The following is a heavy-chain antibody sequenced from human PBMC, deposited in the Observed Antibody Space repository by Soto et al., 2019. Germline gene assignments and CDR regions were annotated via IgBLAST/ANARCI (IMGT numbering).Heavy chain of an antibody. D-gene: IGHD3-10*01. CDR2: IYPGDSDT. CDR3: ARYYLSPGITMVRGVIIPTDWFDP. CDR1: GYSFTSYW. V-gene: IGHV5-51*01. Sequence: PGESLKISCKGSGYSFTSYWIVWVRQMPGKGLEWMGIIYPGDSDTRYSPSFQGQVTISADKSISTAYLQWSSLKASDTAMYYCARYYLSPGITMVRGVIIPTDWFDPWGQGTLVTVSS. J-gene: IGHJ5*02.